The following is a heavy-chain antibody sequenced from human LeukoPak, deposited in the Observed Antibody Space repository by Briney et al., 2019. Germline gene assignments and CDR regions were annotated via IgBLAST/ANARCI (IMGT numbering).Heavy chain of an antibody. CDR2: IYTSGST. V-gene: IGHV4-31*03. Sequence: PSQTLSLTCTASGGPISSGDYYWSWIRQHPGKGLEWIGYIYTSGSTYYDPSLESRVTISVDTSKNQFSLKLSSVTAADTAVYYCARGGSSWYWPLFDHWGQGTLVTVSS. J-gene: IGHJ4*02. CDR3: ARGGSSWYWPLFDH. CDR1: GGPISSGDYY. D-gene: IGHD6-13*01.